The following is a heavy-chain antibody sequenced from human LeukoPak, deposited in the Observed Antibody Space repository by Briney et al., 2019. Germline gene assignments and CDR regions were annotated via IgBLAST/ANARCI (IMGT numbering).Heavy chain of an antibody. CDR3: ARDGGYGAPDEVGYVYWFDP. CDR1: GFTFSSYS. V-gene: IGHV3-21*01. J-gene: IGHJ5*02. Sequence: GGSLRLSCAASGFTFSSYSMNWVRQAPGKWLEWVSSISSSSSYIYYADSVKGRFTISRDNAKNSLYLQMNSLRAEDTAVYYCARDGGYGAPDEVGYVYWFDPWGQGTLVTVSS. D-gene: IGHD5-12*01. CDR2: ISSSSSYI.